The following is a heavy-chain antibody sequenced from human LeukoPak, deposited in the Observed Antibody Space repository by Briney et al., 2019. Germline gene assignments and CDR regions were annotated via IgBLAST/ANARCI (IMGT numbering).Heavy chain of an antibody. CDR1: GDSVSSQNGA. J-gene: IGHJ4*02. CDR3: ARDFGTTGWHTFDY. CDR2: TYYRSKWYN. Sequence: SQTLSLTCVVSGDSVSSQNGAWNWIRQSPSRGLEWLGRTYYRSKWYNDYAESMEGRMTISQDTSNNQYSLHLNSVTPDDTAVYYCARDFGTTGWHTFDYWGQGTLVTVSS. D-gene: IGHD6-19*01. V-gene: IGHV6-1*01.